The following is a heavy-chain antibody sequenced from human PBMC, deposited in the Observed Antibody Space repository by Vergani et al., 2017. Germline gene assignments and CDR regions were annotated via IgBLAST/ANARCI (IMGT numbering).Heavy chain of an antibody. V-gene: IGHV3-20*04. J-gene: IGHJ6*02. CDR2: INWNGDST. Sequence: EVQLVESGGGVVRPGGSLRLSCAASGFTFDDFGMSWVRQGPGKGLEWVSGINWNGDSTGYADSVKGRFTISRDNAKNSLYLQMNSLRAADTALYYYARRTYFSGSGSYRNYGMDVWGQGTTVTVSS. CDR3: ARRTYFSGSGSYRNYGMDV. CDR1: GFTFDDFG. D-gene: IGHD3-10*01.